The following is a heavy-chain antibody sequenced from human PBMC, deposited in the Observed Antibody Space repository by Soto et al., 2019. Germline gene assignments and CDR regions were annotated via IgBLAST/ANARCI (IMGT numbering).Heavy chain of an antibody. V-gene: IGHV1-24*01. CDR3: ARSSSDYVWDFQH. J-gene: IGHJ1*01. Sequence: GASVKVSCKVSGYTLTDLSMQWVRQAPGKGLEWMGGFDPEDGETIYAQKFQGRVTMTEDTATDTAYMELSSLRSEDTAVYYCARSSSDYVWDFQHWGQGTLVTVSS. CDR1: GYTLTDLS. CDR2: FDPEDGET. D-gene: IGHD3-16*01.